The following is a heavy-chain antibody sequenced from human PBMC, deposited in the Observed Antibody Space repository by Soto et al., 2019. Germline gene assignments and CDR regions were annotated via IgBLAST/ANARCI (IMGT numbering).Heavy chain of an antibody. J-gene: IGHJ5*02. CDR2: INYSGST. Sequence: LSLTCAVFGGSFSGYYWNWIRQPPGKGLEWIGTINYSGSTNYNPSLKNRVTISVDTSKNQFSLKLSSVTAADTAVYYCARAISSSPSPGLNWFDPWGQGTLVTVSS. V-gene: IGHV4-34*01. CDR1: GGSFSGYY. CDR3: ARAISSSPSPGLNWFDP. D-gene: IGHD6-6*01.